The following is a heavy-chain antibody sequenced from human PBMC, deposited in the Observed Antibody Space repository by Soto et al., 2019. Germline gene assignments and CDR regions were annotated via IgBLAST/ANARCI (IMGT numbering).Heavy chain of an antibody. Sequence: SETLSLTCTVSGGSISSYYWSWIRQPPGKGLEWIGYIYYSGSTNYNPSLKSRVTISVDTSKNQFSLKLSSVTAADTAVYYCARHRSTYYYYYYMDVWGKGTTVTVSS. CDR2: IYYSGST. CDR3: ARHRSTYYYYYYMDV. V-gene: IGHV4-59*08. J-gene: IGHJ6*03. D-gene: IGHD2-15*01. CDR1: GGSISSYY.